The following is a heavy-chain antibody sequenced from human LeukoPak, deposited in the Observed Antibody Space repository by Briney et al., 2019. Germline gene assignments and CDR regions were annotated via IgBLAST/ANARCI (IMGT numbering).Heavy chain of an antibody. J-gene: IGHJ4*02. CDR1: GGSISSGGYY. V-gene: IGHV4-31*03. CDR3: ARDLRYSSSWVFDY. Sequence: SETLSLTCTVSGGSISSGGYYWSWIRQHPGKGLEWIGYIYYSGSTYYNPSLKSRVTISVDTSKSQFSLKLSSVTAADTAVYYCARDLRYSSSWVFDYWGQGTLVTVSS. CDR2: IYYSGST. D-gene: IGHD6-13*01.